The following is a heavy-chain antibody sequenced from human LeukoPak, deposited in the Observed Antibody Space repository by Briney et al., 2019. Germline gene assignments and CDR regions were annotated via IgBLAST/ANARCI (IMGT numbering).Heavy chain of an antibody. V-gene: IGHV3-21*01. CDR1: GFTLRSYT. CDR3: ARDTTIFGVARYYYYMDV. J-gene: IGHJ6*03. CDR2: IGISSNKI. Sequence: GGSLRLSCAASGFTLRSYTMNWVRQAPGKGLEWVSSIGISSNKIYYADSVKGRFIISRDNAKNSLYLQMDSLRAEDTAVYYCARDTTIFGVARYYYYMDVWGKGTTVTVSS. D-gene: IGHD3-3*01.